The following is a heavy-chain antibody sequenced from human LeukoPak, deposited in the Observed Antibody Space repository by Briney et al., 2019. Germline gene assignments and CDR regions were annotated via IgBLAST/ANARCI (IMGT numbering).Heavy chain of an antibody. CDR3: ARDTPWYSSGRTPDY. CDR1: GFTFSSYA. D-gene: IGHD6-19*01. J-gene: IGHJ4*02. V-gene: IGHV3-23*01. CDR2: IGGSGGST. Sequence: PGGSLRLSCAASGFTFSSYAMSWVRQAPGKGLEWVSAIGGSGGSTYYADSVKGRFTISRDNSKNTLYLQMNSLRAEDTAVYYCARDTPWYSSGRTPDYWGQGTLVTVSS.